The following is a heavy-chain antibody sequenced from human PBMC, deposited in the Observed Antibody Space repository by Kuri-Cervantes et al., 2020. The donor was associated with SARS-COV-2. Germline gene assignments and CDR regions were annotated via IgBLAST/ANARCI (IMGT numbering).Heavy chain of an antibody. CDR2: IGTAGDT. Sequence: GGSLRLSCAASGFTFSSYDMHWVRQATGKGLEWVSAIGTAGDTYYPGSVKGRFTISRENAKNSLYLQMNSLRAGDTAVYYCARDEDIVVVPAALNYYYYGMDVWGQGTTVTVSS. D-gene: IGHD2-2*01. J-gene: IGHJ6*02. CDR1: GFTFSSYD. CDR3: ARDEDIVVVPAALNYYYYGMDV. V-gene: IGHV3-13*01.